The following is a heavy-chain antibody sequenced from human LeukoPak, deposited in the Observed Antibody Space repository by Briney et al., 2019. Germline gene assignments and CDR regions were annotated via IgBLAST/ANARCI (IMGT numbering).Heavy chain of an antibody. Sequence: SETLSLTCAVYGGSFSGYYWSWIRQPPGRGLEWIGEINHSGSTNYNPSLKSRVTISVDTSKKQFSLKLSSVTAADTAVYYCARGLMVRWEVRFDPWGQGTLVTVSS. CDR2: INHSGST. CDR3: ARGLMVRWEVRFDP. CDR1: GGSFSGYY. J-gene: IGHJ5*02. V-gene: IGHV4-34*01. D-gene: IGHD3-10*01.